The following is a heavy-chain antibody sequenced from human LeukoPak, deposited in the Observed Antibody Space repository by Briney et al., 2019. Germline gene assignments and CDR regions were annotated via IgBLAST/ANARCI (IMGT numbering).Heavy chain of an antibody. CDR1: GFAFVDYA. V-gene: IGHV3-23*01. CDR3: AREDVDTSFDY. Sequence: PGGSLRLSCAASGFAFVDYAMNWVRQAPGKGLEWVSAISGDGGRTYYIDSVKGRFTISRDTSKNTLYLHLNSLRAEDTAVYYCAREDVDTSFDYWGHGTLVTVSS. D-gene: IGHD5-18*01. J-gene: IGHJ4*01. CDR2: ISGDGGRT.